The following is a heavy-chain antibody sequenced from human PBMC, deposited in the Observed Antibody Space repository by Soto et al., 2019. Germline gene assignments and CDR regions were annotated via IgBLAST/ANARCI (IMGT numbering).Heavy chain of an antibody. V-gene: IGHV4-59*01. CDR3: SRAIITVHYTYVDV. CDR1: GGSISSYY. Sequence: NPSETLSLTCAVSGGSISSYYWSWIRQPPGKGLEWIGYIYYSGSTNYNPSLKSRVTISVDTSKNQFSLKLSSVTAADTAVYCWSRAIITVHYTYVDVWGEGTTVTVSS. J-gene: IGHJ6*03. D-gene: IGHD3-10*01. CDR2: IYYSGST.